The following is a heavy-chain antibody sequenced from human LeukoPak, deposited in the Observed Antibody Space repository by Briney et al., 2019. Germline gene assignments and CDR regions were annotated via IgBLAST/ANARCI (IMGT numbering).Heavy chain of an antibody. CDR3: ARGQIPRVKADAFDI. V-gene: IGHV4-34*01. J-gene: IGHJ3*02. Sequence: SETLSLTCAVYGGSFSGYYWSWIRRPPGKGLEWIGEINHSGSTNYNPSLKSRVTISVDTSKNQFSLKLSSVTAADTAVYYCARGQIPRVKADAFDIWGQGTMVTVSS. CDR2: INHSGST. CDR1: GGSFSGYY. D-gene: IGHD2-21*01.